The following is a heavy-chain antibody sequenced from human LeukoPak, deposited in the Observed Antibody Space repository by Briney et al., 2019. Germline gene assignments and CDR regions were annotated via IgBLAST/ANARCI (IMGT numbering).Heavy chain of an antibody. D-gene: IGHD1-26*01. Sequence: GASVKVSCKASGYTFTSYGISWVRQAPGQGLEWMGWINPNSGGTNYAQKFQGRVTMTRDTSISTAYMELSRLRSDDTAVYYCARDRVGATIVPPLDWFDPWGQGTLVTVSS. V-gene: IGHV1-2*02. CDR1: GYTFTSYG. CDR2: INPNSGGT. CDR3: ARDRVGATIVPPLDWFDP. J-gene: IGHJ5*02.